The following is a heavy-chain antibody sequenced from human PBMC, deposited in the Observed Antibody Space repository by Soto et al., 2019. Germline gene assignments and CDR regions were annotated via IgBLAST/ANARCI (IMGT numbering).Heavy chain of an antibody. V-gene: IGHV3-7*01. CDR1: GFTFSSYW. D-gene: IGHD2-15*01. CDR2: IKQDGSEK. Sequence: GGSLRLSCAASGFTFSSYWMSWVRQAPGKGLEWVANIKQDGSEKYYVDSVKGRFTISRDNAKNSLYLQMNSLRAEDTAVYYCARDPGGSGGSCYLSDWGQGTLVTVAS. CDR3: ARDPGGSGGSCYLSD. J-gene: IGHJ4*02.